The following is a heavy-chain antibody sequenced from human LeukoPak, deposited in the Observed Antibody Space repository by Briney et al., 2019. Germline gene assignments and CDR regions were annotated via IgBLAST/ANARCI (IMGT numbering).Heavy chain of an antibody. J-gene: IGHJ4*02. CDR3: ARGMSEAAYCGGDCYRSIAY. CDR2: NIPIFGTA. D-gene: IGHD2-21*02. V-gene: IGHV1-69*05. CDR1: GGTFSSYA. Sequence: SVKVSCKASGGTFSSYAISWVRQAPGQGLEWMGGNIPIFGTANYAQKFQGRVTITTDESTSTAYMELSSLRSEDTAVYYCARGMSEAAYCGGDCYRSIAYWGQGTLVTVSS.